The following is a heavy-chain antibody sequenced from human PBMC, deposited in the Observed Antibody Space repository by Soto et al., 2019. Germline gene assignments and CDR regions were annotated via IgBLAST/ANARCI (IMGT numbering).Heavy chain of an antibody. Sequence: SETLSLTCAVYGGSFSGYYWSWIRQPPGKGLEWIGEINHSGSTNYNPSLKSRVTISVDTSKNQFSLKLSSVTAADTAVYYCARIGHVGYSSSHFDYWGQGTLVTVSS. D-gene: IGHD6-6*01. CDR1: GGSFSGYY. CDR3: ARIGHVGYSSSHFDY. V-gene: IGHV4-34*01. J-gene: IGHJ4*02. CDR2: INHSGST.